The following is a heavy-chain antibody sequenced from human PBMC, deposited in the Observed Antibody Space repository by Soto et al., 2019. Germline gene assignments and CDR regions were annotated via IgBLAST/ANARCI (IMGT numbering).Heavy chain of an antibody. CDR1: GGTFSSYA. V-gene: IGHV1-69*12. Sequence: QVQLVQSGAEVKKPGSSVKVSCKASGGTFSSYAISWVRQAPGQGLEWMGGIIPIFGTANYAQKFQGRVTITADESTSTAYMELSSLRSEDTAVYYCARVVLERRGVDYYSGMDVWGQGTTVTVSS. J-gene: IGHJ6*02. D-gene: IGHD1-1*01. CDR2: IIPIFGTA. CDR3: ARVVLERRGVDYYSGMDV.